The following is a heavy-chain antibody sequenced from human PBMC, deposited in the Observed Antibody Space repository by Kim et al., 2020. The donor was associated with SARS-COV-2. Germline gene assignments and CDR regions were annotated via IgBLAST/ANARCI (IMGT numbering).Heavy chain of an antibody. CDR2: ISGSGGST. D-gene: IGHD1-1*01. J-gene: IGHJ4*02. CDR1: GFTFSTYA. V-gene: IGHV3-23*01. Sequence: GGSLRLSCAASGFTFSTYAMSWVRHAPVKGLEWVSGISGSGGSTYYVDLVKGRFTISRDNSKKTLYLQMNSRRGEDTAVYFCAKGDSGSPGPFLDHWGQG. CDR3: AKGDSGSPGPFLDH.